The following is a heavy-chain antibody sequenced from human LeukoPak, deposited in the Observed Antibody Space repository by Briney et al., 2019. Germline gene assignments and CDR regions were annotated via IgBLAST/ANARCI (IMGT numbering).Heavy chain of an antibody. V-gene: IGHV3-7*03. CDR2: IKPDGSER. Sequence: GGSLRLSCAVSGFTFSDHWMNWVRQAPGKGLEWVANIKPDGSERNYVDSVKGRFTISRDNAKNSLYLQMTSLRVEDTAVYHCARALYSGSYSHDAFDIWGQGTMVTVSS. CDR3: ARALYSGSYSHDAFDI. D-gene: IGHD1-26*01. CDR1: GFTFSDHW. J-gene: IGHJ3*02.